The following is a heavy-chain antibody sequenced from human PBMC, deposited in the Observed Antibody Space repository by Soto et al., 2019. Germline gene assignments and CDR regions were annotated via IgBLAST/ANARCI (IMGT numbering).Heavy chain of an antibody. CDR2: ISSSGSTI. Sequence: QVQLVESGGVLVKPGGSLRLSCAASGFTFSDYYMTWIRQAPGKGLEWVAYISSSGSTIYYADSVKGRFTVSRDNAKNSLNLQMNSLRAEDTAVYYCASDPYYYASEYWGQGTLVTVSS. J-gene: IGHJ4*02. CDR3: ASDPYYYASEY. CDR1: GFTFSDYY. V-gene: IGHV3-11*01. D-gene: IGHD3-10*01.